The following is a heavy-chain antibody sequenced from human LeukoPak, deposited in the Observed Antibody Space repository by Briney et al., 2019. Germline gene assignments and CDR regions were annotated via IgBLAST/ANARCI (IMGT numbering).Heavy chain of an antibody. J-gene: IGHJ4*02. Sequence: GGSPRLSCAASGFTFSSYGMHWLRQAPGKGLEWVAVISYDESDKYYADSVKGRFTISRDNSKNTLYLQMNSQRAEDTAVYYCAQDIAGDSFAKYYFDHWGQGTLVTVSS. CDR3: AQDIAGDSFAKYYFDH. V-gene: IGHV3-30*18. CDR2: ISYDESDK. D-gene: IGHD2-15*01. CDR1: GFTFSSYG.